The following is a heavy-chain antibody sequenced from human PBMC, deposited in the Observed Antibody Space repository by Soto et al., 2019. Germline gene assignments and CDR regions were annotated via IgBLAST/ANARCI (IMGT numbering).Heavy chain of an antibody. D-gene: IGHD6-19*01. CDR3: ARSSAVEKIAVAAIDY. CDR2: IIPIFNTA. V-gene: IGHV1-69*06. Sequence: SVKFSCKASGGTFSSHAISWVRQAPGQGLEWMGVIIPIFNTANYAQKFQGRVTITADKSTSTAYMELSSLRSEDTAVYYCARSSAVEKIAVAAIDYWGQGTLVTVSS. J-gene: IGHJ4*02. CDR1: GGTFSSHA.